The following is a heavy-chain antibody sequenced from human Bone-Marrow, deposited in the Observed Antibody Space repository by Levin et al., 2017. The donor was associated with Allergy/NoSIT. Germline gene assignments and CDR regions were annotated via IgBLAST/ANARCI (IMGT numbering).Heavy chain of an antibody. CDR2: ISGSGGST. J-gene: IGHJ6*03. V-gene: IGHV3-23*01. CDR3: AKMGMRGDYGDSRGRGYYYYMDG. D-gene: IGHD4-17*01. Sequence: GESLKISCAASGFTFSSYAMSWVRQAPGKGLEWVSAISGSGGSTYYADSVKGRFTISRDNSKNTLYLQMNSLRAEDTAVYYCAKMGMRGDYGDSRGRGYYYYMDGWGKGTTVTVSS. CDR1: GFTFSSYA.